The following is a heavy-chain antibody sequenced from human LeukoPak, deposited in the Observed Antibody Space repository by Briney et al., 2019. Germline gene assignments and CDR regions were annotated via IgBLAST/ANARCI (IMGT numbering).Heavy chain of an antibody. CDR2: FYSGGNT. CDR3: ARSSDAIIYFQH. CDR1: GFTVSSNY. J-gene: IGHJ1*01. Sequence: GGSLRLSCAASGFTVSSNYMSWVRQAPGKGLEWVSVFYSGGNTYYADSVKGRFTISRDNSKNTLYLQMNSLRAEDTAVHYCARSSDAIIYFQHWGQGTLVTVSS. D-gene: IGHD3-9*01. V-gene: IGHV3-53*01.